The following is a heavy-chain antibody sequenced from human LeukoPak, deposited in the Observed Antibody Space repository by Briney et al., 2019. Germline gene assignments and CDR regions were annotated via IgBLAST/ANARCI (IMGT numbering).Heavy chain of an antibody. CDR1: GGTFSSYA. CDR3: ARVAAVITFVSWFDL. CDR2: IIPIFGTA. V-gene: IGHV1-69*01. D-gene: IGHD2-15*01. J-gene: IGHJ5*02. Sequence: ASVKVSCKASGGTFSSYAISWVRQAPGQGLEWMGGIIPIFGTANYAQKFQGRVTITADESTSTAYMELSSLRSEDTAVYYCARVAAVITFVSWFDLWGQGTLVTVSS.